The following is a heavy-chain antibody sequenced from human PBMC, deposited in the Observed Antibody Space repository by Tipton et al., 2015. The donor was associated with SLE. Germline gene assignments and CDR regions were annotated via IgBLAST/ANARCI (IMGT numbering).Heavy chain of an antibody. CDR2: IYYSGST. CDR1: GGSISSSSYY. D-gene: IGHD3-3*01. Sequence: TLSLTCTVSGGSISSSSYYWGWIRQPPGKGLEWIGSIYYSGSTYYNPSLKSRVTISVDTSKNQFSLKLSSVTAADTAVYYCARGDPITIFGYWGQGTLVTVSS. J-gene: IGHJ4*02. CDR3: ARGDPITIFGY. V-gene: IGHV4-39*07.